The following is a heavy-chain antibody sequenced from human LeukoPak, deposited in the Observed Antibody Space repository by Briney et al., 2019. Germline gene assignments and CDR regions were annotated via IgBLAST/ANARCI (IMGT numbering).Heavy chain of an antibody. CDR1: GGSISSSSYY. CDR2: IYYSGST. D-gene: IGHD6-19*01. J-gene: IGHJ5*02. Sequence: SETLSLTCTVSGGSISSSSYYWGWIRQPPGKGLEWIGSIYYSGSTYYNPSLKSRVTISVDTSKNQFSLKLSSVTAADTAVYYCARVIAVAAQEDWLDPWGQGTLVTVSS. CDR3: ARVIAVAAQEDWLDP. V-gene: IGHV4-39*07.